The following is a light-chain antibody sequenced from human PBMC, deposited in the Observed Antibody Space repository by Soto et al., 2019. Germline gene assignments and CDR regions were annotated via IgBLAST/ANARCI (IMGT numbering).Light chain of an antibody. V-gene: IGKV3-20*01. Sequence: EIVLTQSPATLSLSAGERATLSCRASQNVRNYLAWYQQKPGQAPRLLIYGASSRATGIPDRFSGSGSGTDFTLTISRLEPEDFAVYYCQQYGSSPWTFGQGTKVDIK. CDR1: QNVRNY. CDR3: QQYGSSPWT. CDR2: GAS. J-gene: IGKJ1*01.